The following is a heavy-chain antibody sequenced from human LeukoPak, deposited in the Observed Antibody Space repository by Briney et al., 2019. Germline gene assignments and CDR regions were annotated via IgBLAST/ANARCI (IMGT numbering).Heavy chain of an antibody. V-gene: IGHV3-23*01. CDR3: AKGITFDSGYYEAPIDY. J-gene: IGHJ4*02. D-gene: IGHD3-22*01. CDR1: GFTFSSYA. CDR2: ISGSGGST. Sequence: PGGSLRLSCAASGFTFSSYAMSWVRQAPGKGLEWVSAISGSGGSTYYADSVKGRFTISRDDSKNTLYLQMNSLRAEDTAVYYCAKGITFDSGYYEAPIDYWGQGTLVTVSS.